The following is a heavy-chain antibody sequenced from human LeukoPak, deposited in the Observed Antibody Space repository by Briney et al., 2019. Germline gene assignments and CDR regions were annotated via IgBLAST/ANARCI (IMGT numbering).Heavy chain of an antibody. J-gene: IGHJ4*02. Sequence: ASVKVSCKASGYTFTSYYMHWVRQAPGQGLEWMGIINPSGGSTSYAQKFQGRVTMTGDTSTSTVYMELSSLRSEDTAVYYCARELAGDYYDSSGYYPFDYWGQGTLVTVSS. D-gene: IGHD3-22*01. V-gene: IGHV1-46*01. CDR2: INPSGGST. CDR3: ARELAGDYYDSSGYYPFDY. CDR1: GYTFTSYY.